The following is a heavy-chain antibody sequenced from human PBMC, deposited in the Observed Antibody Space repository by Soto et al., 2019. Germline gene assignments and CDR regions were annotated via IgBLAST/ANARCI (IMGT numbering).Heavy chain of an antibody. CDR3: ARAVVLVPAAMLGYYYYGMDV. D-gene: IGHD2-2*01. CDR1: GGSISSGDYY. Sequence: QVQLQESGPGLVKPSQTLSLTCTVSGGSISSGDYYWSWIRQPPGKGLEWIGYIYYSGSTYYNPSLKSRVTISVDTSKNQFSLKLSSVTAADTAVYYCARAVVLVPAAMLGYYYYGMDVWGQGTTVTVSS. V-gene: IGHV4-30-4*01. CDR2: IYYSGST. J-gene: IGHJ6*02.